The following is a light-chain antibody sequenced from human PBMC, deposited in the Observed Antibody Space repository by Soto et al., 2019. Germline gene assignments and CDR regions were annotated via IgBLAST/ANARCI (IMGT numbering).Light chain of an antibody. Sequence: EIVLTQSPGTLSLSPGEKATLSCRATQSVDRNFLAWYQQKPGPAPRLLIYATSRRASGIPDRFSAGGSGTDFTLTISRLEPEDFALYYCQQYDRTPMYTFGQGTKLEI. CDR3: QQYDRTPMYT. CDR1: QSVDRNF. V-gene: IGKV3-20*01. CDR2: ATS. J-gene: IGKJ2*01.